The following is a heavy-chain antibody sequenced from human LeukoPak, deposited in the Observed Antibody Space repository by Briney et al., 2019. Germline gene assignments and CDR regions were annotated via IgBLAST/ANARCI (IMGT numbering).Heavy chain of an antibody. V-gene: IGHV1-2*02. J-gene: IGHJ4*02. CDR2: INTNSGGT. CDR3: ARVMGWLQFFDY. Sequence: ASVKVSCKVSGYTFTGYYMHWVRQAPGQGLEWMGWINTNSGGTNYAQKFQGRVTMTRDTSVSTAYMDLSSLRSDDTAVYYCARVMGWLQFFDYWGQGTLVTVSS. D-gene: IGHD5-24*01. CDR1: GYTFTGYY.